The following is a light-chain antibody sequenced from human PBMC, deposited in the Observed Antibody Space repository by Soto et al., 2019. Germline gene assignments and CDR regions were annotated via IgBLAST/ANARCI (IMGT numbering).Light chain of an antibody. V-gene: IGKV3-15*01. CDR3: QQYNTWPRT. J-gene: IGKJ1*01. CDR2: GAS. Sequence: EIVMTQSPATLSVSPGERATLSCRASQSVSSNLAWYQQKPGQAPRLLIYGASTRATGIPARFSGSGSGTEFILTISSLQSEDFAVYYCQQYNTWPRTFGQGTKVEIK. CDR1: QSVSSN.